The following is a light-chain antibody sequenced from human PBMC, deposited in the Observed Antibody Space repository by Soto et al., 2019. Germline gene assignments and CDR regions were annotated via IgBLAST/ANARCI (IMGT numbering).Light chain of an antibody. CDR2: GAS. CDR1: QSVSSN. CDR3: QQYNNWPRT. Sequence: EVVMTQSPATLSVSPGERATLSCRASQSVSSNLALYQQNLGQAPRLLIYGASTRPTGIPARFSGSGSGTEFTLTISRLQSADFAVYYCQQYNNWPRTFGQGTKVEIK. J-gene: IGKJ1*01. V-gene: IGKV3-15*01.